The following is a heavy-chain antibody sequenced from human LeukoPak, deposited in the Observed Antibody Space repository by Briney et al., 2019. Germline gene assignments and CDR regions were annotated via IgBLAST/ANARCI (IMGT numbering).Heavy chain of an antibody. Sequence: GGSLRLSCAASGFTFSSYTMNWVRQAPGKGLEWVSSISSGNSYINYADSVKGRFTISRDNAKNSLYLLLNSLRAEDTAVYYCARESYYDSSGSDYWGQGTLVTVSS. CDR3: ARESYYDSSGSDY. D-gene: IGHD3-22*01. V-gene: IGHV3-21*04. CDR2: ISSGNSYI. J-gene: IGHJ4*02. CDR1: GFTFSSYT.